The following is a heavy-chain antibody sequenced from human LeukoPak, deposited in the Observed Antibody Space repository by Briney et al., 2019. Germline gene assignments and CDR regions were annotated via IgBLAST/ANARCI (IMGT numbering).Heavy chain of an antibody. CDR2: ISWNSGII. CDR1: GFTFDIYA. Sequence: GRSLRLSCAASGFTFDIYAMHWVRQAQGKGLEWVSGISWNSGIIDYADSVKGRFTISRDNAKNSLSLQMNSLRAEDTALYYCAKALPMAPFDYWGQGTLVTVSS. J-gene: IGHJ4*02. V-gene: IGHV3-9*01. CDR3: AKALPMAPFDY. D-gene: IGHD3-10*01.